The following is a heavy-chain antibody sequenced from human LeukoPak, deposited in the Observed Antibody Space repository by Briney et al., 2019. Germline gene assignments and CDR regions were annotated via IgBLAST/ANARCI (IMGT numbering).Heavy chain of an antibody. CDR1: GYTFASYG. D-gene: IGHD2-8*01. CDR2: ISVYSGNT. Sequence: ASVKVSCKASGYTFASYGVSWVRQAPGQGPEWMAWISVYSGNTKYAQKFQDRVTLTADTSTSTVYTELRSLRSDDTAVYYCARDGWSLGPWGQGTLVTVSS. J-gene: IGHJ5*02. V-gene: IGHV1-18*01. CDR3: ARDGWSLGP.